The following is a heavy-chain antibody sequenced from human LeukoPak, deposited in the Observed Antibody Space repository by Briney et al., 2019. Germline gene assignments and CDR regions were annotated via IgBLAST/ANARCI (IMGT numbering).Heavy chain of an antibody. Sequence: PGGSLRLSCAASGFTFSSYWMSWVRQAPGKGLEWVANIKQDGSEKYYVDSVKGRFTIFRDNAKNSLYLQMNSLRAEDTAVYYCARAKNSGSYFRQYFQHWGQGTLVTVSS. CDR2: IKQDGSEK. V-gene: IGHV3-7*04. J-gene: IGHJ1*01. D-gene: IGHD1-26*01. CDR1: GFTFSSYW. CDR3: ARAKNSGSYFRQYFQH.